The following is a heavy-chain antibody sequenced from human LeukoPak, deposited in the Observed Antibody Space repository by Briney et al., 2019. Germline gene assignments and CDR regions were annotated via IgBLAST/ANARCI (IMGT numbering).Heavy chain of an antibody. CDR3: ARASDSYGYTRFDY. V-gene: IGHV4-59*01. Sequence: TSETLSLTCTVSGGSISSYYWSWSRQPPGKGLEWIGYIYYSGSTNYNPSLKSRVTISVDTSKNQFSLKLSSVTAADTAVYYCARASDSYGYTRFDYWGQGTLVTVSS. CDR1: GGSISSYY. D-gene: IGHD5-18*01. J-gene: IGHJ4*02. CDR2: IYYSGST.